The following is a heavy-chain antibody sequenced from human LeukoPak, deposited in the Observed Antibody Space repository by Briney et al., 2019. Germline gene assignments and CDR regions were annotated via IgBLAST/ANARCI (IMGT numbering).Heavy chain of an antibody. Sequence: SETLSPTCAVYGGSFSGYYWSWIRQPPGKGLEWIGEINHSGSTNYNPSLKSRVTISVDTSKNQFSLKLSSVTAADTAVYYCARGGYSYGPQYFQHWGQGTLVTVSS. CDR1: GGSFSGYY. V-gene: IGHV4-34*01. CDR2: INHSGST. J-gene: IGHJ1*01. D-gene: IGHD5-18*01. CDR3: ARGGYSYGPQYFQH.